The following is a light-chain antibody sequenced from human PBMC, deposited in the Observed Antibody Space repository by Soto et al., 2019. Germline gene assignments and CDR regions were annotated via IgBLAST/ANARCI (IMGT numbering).Light chain of an antibody. J-gene: IGLJ3*02. CDR2: YDG. Sequence: QSVLTQPPSVSGAPRQRVTISCSGSNSNIGNNEVNWYQQFPGKAPKLLIYYDGLRPSGVSARFSGSKSGASASLAISGLQSEDEAVYYCAAWDDSLNGVVFGGGTKLTVL. V-gene: IGLV1-36*01. CDR1: NSNIGNNE. CDR3: AAWDDSLNGVV.